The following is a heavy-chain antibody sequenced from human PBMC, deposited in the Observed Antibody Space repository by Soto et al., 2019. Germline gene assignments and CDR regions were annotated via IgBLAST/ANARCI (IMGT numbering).Heavy chain of an antibody. CDR3: ARDLGLSSSNYFDF. J-gene: IGHJ4*02. CDR1: GFTFTAYY. Sequence: QVQLVESGGDLVKPGGSLRLSGAASGFTFTAYYMSWLPQAPGQGLQWLSYISGSTDYLNYADSVKGRFTISRDNAKNLLYLQMTSLRADDTAVYYCARDLGLSSSNYFDFWGQGTLVTVSS. CDR2: ISGSTDYL. D-gene: IGHD3-10*01. V-gene: IGHV3-11*05.